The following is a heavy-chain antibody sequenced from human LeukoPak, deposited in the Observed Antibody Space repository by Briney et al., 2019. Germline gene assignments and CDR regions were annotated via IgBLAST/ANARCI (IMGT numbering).Heavy chain of an antibody. CDR2: IYYSGST. V-gene: IGHV4-31*03. CDR1: GGSISSGGYY. D-gene: IGHD3-9*01. CDR3: ARETKYYDILTGFRDAYGMDV. J-gene: IGHJ6*02. Sequence: SQTLSLTCTVSGGSISSGGYYWSWIRQHPGKGLEWIGYIYYSGSTYYNPSLKSRVTISVDTSKNQFSLKLSSVTAADTAVYYCARETKYYDILTGFRDAYGMDVWGQGTTVTVSS.